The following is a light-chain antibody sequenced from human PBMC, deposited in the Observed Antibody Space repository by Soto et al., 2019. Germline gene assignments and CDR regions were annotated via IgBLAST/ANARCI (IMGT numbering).Light chain of an antibody. Sequence: EIVLTQSPATLSSSLVERATLSFRASPSVTNFLAWYQQKPGQAPRLLIYGAFNRATGIPARFSGSGSGTDFTLTISSLEPEDSAVYYCQQRNVWPPVTFGQGTRLEIK. CDR3: QQRNVWPPVT. CDR2: GAF. CDR1: PSVTNF. J-gene: IGKJ5*01. V-gene: IGKV3-11*01.